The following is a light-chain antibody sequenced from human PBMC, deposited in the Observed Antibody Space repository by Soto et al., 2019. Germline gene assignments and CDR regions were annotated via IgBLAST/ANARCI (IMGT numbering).Light chain of an antibody. J-gene: IGKJ5*01. V-gene: IGKV1-39*01. CDR3: QQSYMDPIT. Sequence: DIQLTQSPSSLCAPLGNCGTIXCRASQSISTYLNWYQKKPGKAPNLLIYDASRLQSGVPSRFSGSGGGTDFTLSISSVQPEDFATYFCQQSYMDPITFGQGTRLE. CDR2: DAS. CDR1: QSISTY.